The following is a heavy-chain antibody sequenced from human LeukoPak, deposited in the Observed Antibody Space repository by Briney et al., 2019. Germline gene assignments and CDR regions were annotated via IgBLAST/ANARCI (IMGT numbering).Heavy chain of an antibody. V-gene: IGHV4-61*02. CDR3: AREVEYYDFWSGYYIDY. J-gene: IGHJ4*02. Sequence: SQTLSLTCTVSGGSISSGSYYWSWIRQPAGKGLEWIGRIYTSGSTNYNPSLKSRVTISVDTSKNQFSLKLSSVTAADTAVYYCAREVEYYDFWSGYYIDYWGQGTRVTVSS. D-gene: IGHD3-3*01. CDR2: IYTSGST. CDR1: GGSISSGSYY.